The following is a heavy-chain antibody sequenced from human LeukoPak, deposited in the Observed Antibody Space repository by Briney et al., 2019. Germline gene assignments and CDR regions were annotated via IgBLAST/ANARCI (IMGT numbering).Heavy chain of an antibody. Sequence: PGGSLRLSCAASGFTFSSYAMSWVRQAPGKVLEWVSAISGSGGSTYYADSVKGRFTISRDNSKNTLYLQMNSLRAEDTAVYYCAKDLGYDSSGNDWGQGTLVTVSS. J-gene: IGHJ4*02. V-gene: IGHV3-23*01. D-gene: IGHD3-22*01. CDR1: GFTFSSYA. CDR2: ISGSGGST. CDR3: AKDLGYDSSGND.